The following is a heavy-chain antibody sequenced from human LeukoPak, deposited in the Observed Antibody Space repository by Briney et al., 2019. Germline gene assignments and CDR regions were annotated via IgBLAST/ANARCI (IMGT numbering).Heavy chain of an antibody. V-gene: IGHV4-59*12. CDR2: ISYSGSS. CDR3: ARVSYYDSSGYYG. CDR1: GGSIRNNY. D-gene: IGHD3-22*01. Sequence: SETLSLTCTVPGGSIRNNYWSWIRQPPGKGLEWIGYISYSGSSNYNPSLKSRATISLDTSKSQFSLKLSSVTAADTAVYYCARVSYYDSSGYYGWGQGTLVTVSS. J-gene: IGHJ4*02.